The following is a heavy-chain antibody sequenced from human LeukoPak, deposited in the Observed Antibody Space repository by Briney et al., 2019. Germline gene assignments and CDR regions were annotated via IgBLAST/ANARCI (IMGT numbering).Heavy chain of an antibody. D-gene: IGHD3-22*01. CDR3: ARRGSSGYYYTFDY. Sequence: SETLSLTCTVSGGSIISSNYYWGWIRQPPGKGLEWIGTIYYSGTTYYNPSLKSRVTISVDTSKNQFTLNLSSVTAADTAVYYCARRGSSGYYYTFDYWGQGTLVTVSS. CDR2: IYYSGTT. J-gene: IGHJ4*02. CDR1: GGSIISSNYY. V-gene: IGHV4-39*01.